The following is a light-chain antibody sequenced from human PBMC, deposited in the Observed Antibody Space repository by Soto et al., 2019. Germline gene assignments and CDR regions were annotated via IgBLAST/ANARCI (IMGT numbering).Light chain of an antibody. CDR3: SSYTSSSTLRV. V-gene: IGLV2-14*01. CDR2: DVS. J-gene: IGLJ3*02. CDR1: SSDVGGYNY. Sequence: QSALTQPASVSGSPGQSITISCTGTSSDVGGYNYVSWYQQHPGKAPKLMIYDVSNRPSGVSNRFSGSKSGNTASLTISGLQAEDEAEYYGSSYTSSSTLRVFGGGTKLTVL.